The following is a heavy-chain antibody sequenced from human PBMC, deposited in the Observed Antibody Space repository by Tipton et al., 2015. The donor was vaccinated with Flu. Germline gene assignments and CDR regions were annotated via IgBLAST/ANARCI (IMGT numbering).Heavy chain of an antibody. J-gene: IGHJ3*02. V-gene: IGHV1-2*02. CDR2: INPNSGGT. Sequence: QSGPEVKKPGASVKVSCKASGYTFTGYYMHWVRQAPGQGLEWMGWINPNSGGTDYAQKFQGRVTMTRDTSISTAYMELSRLRSDDTAVYYCARSEWIQIWLEAFDIWGQGTMVTVSS. CDR3: ARSEWIQIWLEAFDI. D-gene: IGHD5-18*01. CDR1: GYTFTGYY.